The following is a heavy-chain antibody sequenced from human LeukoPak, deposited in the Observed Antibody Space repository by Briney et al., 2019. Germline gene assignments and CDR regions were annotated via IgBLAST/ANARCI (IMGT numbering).Heavy chain of an antibody. D-gene: IGHD3-22*01. Sequence: GASVKVSCKASGYTFTSYGISWVRQAPGQGLEWMGGIIPIFGTANYAQKFQGRVTITADESTSTAYMELSSLRSEDTAVYYCARDSDSSNLRWFDPWGQGTLVTVSS. V-gene: IGHV1-69*13. CDR1: GYTFTSYG. J-gene: IGHJ5*02. CDR3: ARDSDSSNLRWFDP. CDR2: IIPIFGTA.